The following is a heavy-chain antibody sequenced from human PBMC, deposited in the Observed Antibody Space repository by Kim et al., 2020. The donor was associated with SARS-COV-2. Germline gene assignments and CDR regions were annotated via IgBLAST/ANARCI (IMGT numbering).Heavy chain of an antibody. D-gene: IGHD2-21*02. Sequence: STSYNPSLRSRVTISMDTSKSQFSLKLSSVTAADTAVYYCAKIMVTDAFDIWGQGRLVTVSS. CDR2: ST. J-gene: IGHJ3*02. V-gene: IGHV4-59*01. CDR3: AKIMVTDAFDI.